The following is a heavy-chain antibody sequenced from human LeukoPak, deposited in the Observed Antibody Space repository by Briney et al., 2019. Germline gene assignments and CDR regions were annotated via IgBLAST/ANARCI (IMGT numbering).Heavy chain of an antibody. D-gene: IGHD3-22*01. J-gene: IGHJ6*02. V-gene: IGHV3-64D*06. CDR1: GFTFRSYA. CDR2: ISSNGGST. Sequence: PGGSLRLSCSASGFTFRSYAIHWVRQAPGKGLEYVSAISSNGGSTYYADSVKGRFTISRDDSKNTLYLQMSSLRAEDTAVYYCVILRDYYDSSGQYYYYGMDVWGQGTTVTVSS. CDR3: VILRDYYDSSGQYYYYGMDV.